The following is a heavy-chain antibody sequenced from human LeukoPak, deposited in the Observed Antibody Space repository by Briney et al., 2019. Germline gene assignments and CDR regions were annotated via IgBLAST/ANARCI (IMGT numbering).Heavy chain of an antibody. CDR2: IYTSGST. D-gene: IGHD6-6*01. J-gene: IGHJ4*02. Sequence: PSETLSLTCTVSGGSISSYYWSWIRQPAGKGLEWIGRIYTSGSTNYNPSLKSRVTMSVDTSKNQISLKVNSVTAADTAVYYCARESYSSSYLFDFWGQGTLVTVSS. V-gene: IGHV4-4*07. CDR3: ARESYSSSYLFDF. CDR1: GGSISSYY.